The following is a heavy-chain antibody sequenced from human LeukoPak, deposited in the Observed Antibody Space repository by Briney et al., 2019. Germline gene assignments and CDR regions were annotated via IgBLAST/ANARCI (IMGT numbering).Heavy chain of an antibody. CDR2: INHSGST. CDR1: GGSFSGYY. V-gene: IGHV4-34*01. D-gene: IGHD2-2*01. Sequence: PSETLSLTCAVYGGSFSGYYWSWIRQPPGKGLEWIGEINHSGSTNYNPSLKSRVTISVDTSKNQFSLKLSSVTAADTAVYYCARGPLGYCSSTSCKWGQGTLVTVSS. J-gene: IGHJ4*02. CDR3: ARGPLGYCSSTSCK.